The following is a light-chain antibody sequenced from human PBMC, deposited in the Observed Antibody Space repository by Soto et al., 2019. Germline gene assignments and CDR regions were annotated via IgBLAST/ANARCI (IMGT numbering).Light chain of an antibody. CDR3: VSFTTKKSYV. J-gene: IGLJ1*01. CDR1: SSDIGAYIF. Sequence: QSALTQPASVSGSPGQSITISCTGTSSDIGAYIFVFWYQQHPGKAPKLIIYDIANRLSGVSYRFSGSKSANTASLTISGLQADDEADYYCVSFTTKKSYVFGTGTKLTVL. V-gene: IGLV2-14*03. CDR2: DIA.